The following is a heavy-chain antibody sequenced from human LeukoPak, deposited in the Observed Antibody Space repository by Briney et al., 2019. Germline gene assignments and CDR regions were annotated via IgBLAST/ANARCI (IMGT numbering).Heavy chain of an antibody. CDR2: ISSTSSYI. CDR3: AKVVSSSWYFDY. Sequence: GGSLRLSCAASGFTFSTYAMNWVRQAPGRGLEWVSSISSTSSYIYYADSLKGRFTISRDNAKNSLYLQMNSLRAEDTAVYYCAKVVSSSWYFDYWGQGTLVTVSS. J-gene: IGHJ4*02. V-gene: IGHV3-21*04. D-gene: IGHD6-13*01. CDR1: GFTFSTYA.